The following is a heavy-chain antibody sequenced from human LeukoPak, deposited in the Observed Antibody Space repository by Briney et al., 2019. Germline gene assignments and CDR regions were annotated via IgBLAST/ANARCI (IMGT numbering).Heavy chain of an antibody. D-gene: IGHD6-6*01. V-gene: IGHV4-39*07. CDR2: IYYSGST. J-gene: IGHJ4*02. CDR1: DGSISSSRYY. CDR3: AREDASYYFDY. Sequence: SETLSLTCIVSDGSISSSRYYWGWIRQPPGKGLEWIGSIYYSGSTYYNPSLKSRVTISVDTSKNQFSLKLSSVTAADTAVYYCAREDASYYFDYWGQGTLVTVSS.